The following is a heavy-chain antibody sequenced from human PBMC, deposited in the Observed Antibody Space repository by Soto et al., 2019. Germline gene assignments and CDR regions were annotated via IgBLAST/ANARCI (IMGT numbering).Heavy chain of an antibody. CDR1: GFTFSNAW. Sequence: GGSLRLSCAASGFTFSNAWMNWVRQAPGKGLEWVGRIKSKTDGGTTDYAAPVKGRFTISRDDSKNTLYLQMNSLKTEDTAVYYCATLADQVAYGDYSIPPEEYYYYYYMDVWCKATTVSVFS. V-gene: IGHV3-15*07. CDR2: IKSKTDGGTT. CDR3: ATLADQVAYGDYSIPPEEYYYYYYMDV. J-gene: IGHJ6*03. D-gene: IGHD4-17*01.